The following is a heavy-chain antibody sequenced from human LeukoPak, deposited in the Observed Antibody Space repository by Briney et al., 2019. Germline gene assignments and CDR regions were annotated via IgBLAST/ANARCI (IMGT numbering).Heavy chain of an antibody. Sequence: PSETLSLTCAVSGGSFSGYYWSWIRQPPGKGLEWIGEINHSGSTNYNPSLKSRVTISVDTSKDQFSLKLSSVTAADTAVYYCARDGYSGLYNWFAPWGQGTLVTVSS. CDR1: GGSFSGYY. CDR3: ARDGYSGLYNWFAP. J-gene: IGHJ5*02. D-gene: IGHD1-26*01. V-gene: IGHV4-34*01. CDR2: INHSGST.